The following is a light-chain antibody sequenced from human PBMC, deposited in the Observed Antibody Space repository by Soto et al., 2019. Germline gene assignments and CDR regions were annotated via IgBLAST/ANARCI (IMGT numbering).Light chain of an antibody. V-gene: IGKV3-20*01. J-gene: IGKJ2*01. CDR3: QQYGTSPVT. CDR1: QSVSNTY. Sequence: EIVLTQSPGTLSLSPGERATLSCRASQSVSNTYLAWYQHKPGQAPRLLIYGASDRATGIPDRFSGSGSVKDFTLTIISLEPEDFALYYCQQYGTSPVTFGQGTKLEIK. CDR2: GAS.